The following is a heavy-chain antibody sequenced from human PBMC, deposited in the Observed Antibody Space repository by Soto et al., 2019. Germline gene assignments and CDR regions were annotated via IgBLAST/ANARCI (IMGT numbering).Heavy chain of an antibody. J-gene: IGHJ4*02. Sequence: QVQLVQSGAEVKKPGSSVKVSCKTSGGSFSTFAISWVRQAPGQGLDWMGGLIPIFGTPKYAQKVQGRVTITADESTNAAYMELSSLRSEDTAVYYCARANIKGLRASGADGYWGQGTVVTVSS. CDR1: GGSFSTFA. D-gene: IGHD3-16*01. CDR2: LIPIFGTP. CDR3: ARANIKGLRASGADGY. V-gene: IGHV1-69*01.